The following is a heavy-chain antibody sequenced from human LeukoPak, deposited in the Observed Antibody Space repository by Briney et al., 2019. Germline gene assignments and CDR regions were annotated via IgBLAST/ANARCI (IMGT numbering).Heavy chain of an antibody. CDR3: ARDNGLWYSVGYYYYMDV. V-gene: IGHV4-61*02. CDR2: IYTSGST. CDR1: GGSISSGSYY. D-gene: IGHD5-18*01. Sequence: SQTLSLTCTVSGGSISSGSYYWSWIRQPAGKGLEWIGRIYTSGSTNYNPSLKSRVTISVDTSKNQFSLKLSSVTAADTAVYYCARDNGLWYSVGYYYYMDVWGKGTTVTIPS. J-gene: IGHJ6*03.